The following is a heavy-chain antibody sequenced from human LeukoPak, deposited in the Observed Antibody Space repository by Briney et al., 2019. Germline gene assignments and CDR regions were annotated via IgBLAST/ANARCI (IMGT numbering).Heavy chain of an antibody. CDR1: GYTFTSYG. J-gene: IGHJ4*02. CDR2: ISAYNGNT. Sequence: ASVKVSCKASGYTFTSYGISWVRRAPGQGLEWMGWISAYNGNTNYAQKVQGRVTMTTDTPTSTAYMELRSLRSDDTAVYYCARDRLRLGELSFDYWGQGTLVTVSS. D-gene: IGHD3-16*02. V-gene: IGHV1-18*01. CDR3: ARDRLRLGELSFDY.